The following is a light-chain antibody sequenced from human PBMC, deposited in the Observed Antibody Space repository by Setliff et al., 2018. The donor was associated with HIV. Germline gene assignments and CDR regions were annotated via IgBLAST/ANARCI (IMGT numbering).Light chain of an antibody. CDR3: AAWDDSLNDLF. Sequence: QSVLTQPPSASGTPGQRVTISCSGSSSNIGSNSVNWYQQLPGTAPKLLISNDNQRPSGVPDRFSGSKSGTSASLAISGLQSEDEADYYCAAWDDSLNDLFFGGGTQLTVL. CDR2: NDN. CDR1: SSNIGSNS. J-gene: IGLJ2*01. V-gene: IGLV1-44*01.